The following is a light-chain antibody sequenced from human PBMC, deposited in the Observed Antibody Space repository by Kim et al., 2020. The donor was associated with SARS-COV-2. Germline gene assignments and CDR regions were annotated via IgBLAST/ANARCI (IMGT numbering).Light chain of an antibody. J-gene: IGLJ3*02. CDR3: SSFTTRSTLV. CDR1: RGIIGSYNY. CDR2: GVN. V-gene: IGLV2-14*03. Sequence: QPIAITCTGPRGIIGSYNYVSWHQQHPGKAPKLMIYGVNKQPSGISSRYSGSKSGSTASLSISELQAEDEADYYCSSFTTRSTLVFGGGTKVTVL.